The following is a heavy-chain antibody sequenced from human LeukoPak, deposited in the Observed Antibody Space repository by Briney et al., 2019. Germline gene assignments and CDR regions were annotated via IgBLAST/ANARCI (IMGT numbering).Heavy chain of an antibody. D-gene: IGHD5-18*01. CDR2: ISYDGSNK. Sequence: GGSLRLSCAASGFTFSSYAMHWVRQAPGKGLEWVAVISYDGSNKYYADSVRGRFTISRDNSKNTLYLQMNSLRAEDTAVYYCAGDPTYNYGYYYYYYGMDVWGQGTTVTVSS. J-gene: IGHJ6*02. V-gene: IGHV3-30-3*01. CDR1: GFTFSSYA. CDR3: AGDPTYNYGYYYYYYGMDV.